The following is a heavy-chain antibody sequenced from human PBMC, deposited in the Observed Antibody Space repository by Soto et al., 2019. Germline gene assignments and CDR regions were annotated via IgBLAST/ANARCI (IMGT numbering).Heavy chain of an antibody. J-gene: IGHJ4*02. D-gene: IGHD6-19*01. Sequence: EVQLLESGGGLVQPGGSLRLSCAASGFTFSSYAMSWVRQAPGKGLEWGSAISGSGRSTYYPDSVKGRFTISRDNSKNTLYLQMNSLRAEDTAVYYCAKEIARGQWLVRYFDYWGQGTLVTVSS. CDR1: GFTFSSYA. V-gene: IGHV3-23*01. CDR3: AKEIARGQWLVRYFDY. CDR2: ISGSGRST.